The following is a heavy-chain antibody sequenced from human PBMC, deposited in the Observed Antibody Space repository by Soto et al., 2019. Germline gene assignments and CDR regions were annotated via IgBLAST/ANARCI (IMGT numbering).Heavy chain of an antibody. CDR3: ASDRVELETGNFES. D-gene: IGHD1-1*01. V-gene: IGHV1-69*12. J-gene: IGHJ4*02. Sequence: QVQLVQSGAEVKKPGSSVKVSCKASGGTFSYYGISWVRQAPGQGLEWMGGIIPIYGTANYAQKIQGRVTITADESTNTAYMELSSVRSEDTAVYYCASDRVELETGNFESWGQGTLVTVSS. CDR2: IIPIYGTA. CDR1: GGTFSYYG.